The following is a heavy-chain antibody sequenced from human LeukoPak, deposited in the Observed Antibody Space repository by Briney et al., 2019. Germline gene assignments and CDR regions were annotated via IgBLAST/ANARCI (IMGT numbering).Heavy chain of an antibody. J-gene: IGHJ4*02. CDR1: GFTFSSYW. CDR2: INSDGSST. D-gene: IGHD3-10*01. V-gene: IGHV3-74*01. CDR3: ARTRRGVIINY. Sequence: GGSLRLTCAASGFTFSSYWMHWVRQGPGKGLVWVSRINSDGSSTSYADSVKGRFTISRDNAKNTLYLQMNSLRAEDTAVYYCARTRRGVIINYWGQGTRVTVSS.